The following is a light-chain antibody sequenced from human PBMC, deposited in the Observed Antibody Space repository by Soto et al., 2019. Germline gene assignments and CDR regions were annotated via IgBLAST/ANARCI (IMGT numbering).Light chain of an antibody. CDR1: QTISSW. J-gene: IGKJ1*01. V-gene: IGKV1-5*03. CDR3: QQHYSYAEP. Sequence: DIQRNNYASTKIGDVGGSVTLTRRAIQTISSWLAWYQQKPGKAPKLLIYKASTLQSGVPSRFSGSGSVTDFTLTICCLQSEDLATYYCQQHYSYAEPFAQGTKVDIK. CDR2: KAS.